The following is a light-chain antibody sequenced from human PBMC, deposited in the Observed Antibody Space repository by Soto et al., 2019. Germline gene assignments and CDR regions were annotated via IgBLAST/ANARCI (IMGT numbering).Light chain of an antibody. J-gene: IGKJ4*01. Sequence: EIVLTQSPGTLSLSPGERATLSCRASQRVSSSYLAWYQQKPGQAPRLLIYRASSRATGIPDRFSGSGSGTDFTLTISRLEPEDFALYYCQQYDTSPITFGGGAKVESK. CDR2: RAS. V-gene: IGKV3-20*01. CDR1: QRVSSSY. CDR3: QQYDTSPIT.